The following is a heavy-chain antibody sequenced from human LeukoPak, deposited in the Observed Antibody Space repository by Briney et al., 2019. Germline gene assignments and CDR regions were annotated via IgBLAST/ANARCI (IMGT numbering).Heavy chain of an antibody. CDR3: ARIHSSGRVYDAFDI. CDR2: IIPILGIA. V-gene: IGHV1-69*04. CDR1: GGTFSSYA. D-gene: IGHD6-19*01. Sequence: GASVKVSCKASGGTFSSYAISWVRQAPGQGLEWMGRIIPILGIANYAQKFQGRVTITADKSTSTAYMELSSLRSEDTAVYYCARIHSSGRVYDAFDIWGQGTMVTVSS. J-gene: IGHJ3*02.